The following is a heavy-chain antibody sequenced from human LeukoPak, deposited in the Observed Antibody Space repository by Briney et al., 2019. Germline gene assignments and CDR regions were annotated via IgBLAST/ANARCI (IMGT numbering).Heavy chain of an antibody. Sequence: GGSLRLSCAASGLTSSSYAMNWVRQAPGKGLEWVSYISSSRSIIYYADSVKGRFTISRDNAKNSLYLQMNSLRAEDTAVYYCVRGGERATWYYWGQGTLVTVSS. CDR3: VRGGERATWYY. CDR1: GLTSSSYA. J-gene: IGHJ4*02. D-gene: IGHD1-26*01. CDR2: ISSSRSII. V-gene: IGHV3-48*01.